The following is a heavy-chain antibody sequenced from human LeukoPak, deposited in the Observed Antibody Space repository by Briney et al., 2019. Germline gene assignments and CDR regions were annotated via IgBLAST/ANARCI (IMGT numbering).Heavy chain of an antibody. D-gene: IGHD5-18*01. J-gene: IGHJ4*02. V-gene: IGHV3-21*01. CDR3: ASASVDTAMVTVDY. CDR2: ISSSSSYI. Sequence: PGGSLRLSCTASGFTFSRHSINCVRQAPEKWLEGVSSISSSSSYIYYADSVKGRFTISRDNAKNSLYLQMNSLRAADTAIYYCASASVDTAMVTVDYWGQGTLVTVSS. CDR1: GFTFSRHS.